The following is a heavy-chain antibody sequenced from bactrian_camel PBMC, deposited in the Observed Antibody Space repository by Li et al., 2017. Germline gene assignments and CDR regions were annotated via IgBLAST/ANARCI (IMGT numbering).Heavy chain of an antibody. J-gene: IGHJ4*01. V-gene: IGHV3S53*01. Sequence: HVQLVESGGGSVQSGGSLRLSCAVSGYSPSATCMGWFRQSAGKEREGVAAIDTDGSTTYTNSVKGRFTISQDNANNTLSLNMNSLGPEDTAMYYCVADGPADDTDYDVTGVCYIPTADTYDYKSWGQGTQVTVS. CDR3: VADGPADDTDYDVTGVCYIPTADTYDYKS. D-gene: IGHD4*01. CDR1: GYSPSATC. CDR2: IDTDGST.